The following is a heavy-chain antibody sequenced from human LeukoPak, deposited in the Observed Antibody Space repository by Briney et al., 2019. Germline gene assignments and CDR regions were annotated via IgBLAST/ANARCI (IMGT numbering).Heavy chain of an antibody. CDR1: GFAFSSYA. D-gene: IGHD2-2*02. CDR3: AKDWPATAIVANYFDY. Sequence: GGPLRLSCAASGFAFSSYAMHWVRQAPGKGLEWVALISYDGITESYSDSVKGRFTISRDNFKNTLYLQMNSLRGEDTAVYYCAKDWPATAIVANYFDYWGQGTLVTVSS. J-gene: IGHJ4*02. CDR2: ISYDGITE. V-gene: IGHV3-30*04.